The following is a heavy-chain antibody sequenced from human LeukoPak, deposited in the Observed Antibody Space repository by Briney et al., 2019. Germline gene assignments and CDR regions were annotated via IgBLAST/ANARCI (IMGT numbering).Heavy chain of an antibody. Sequence: KTSETLSLTCTVSGGSISSSSYYWGWIRQPPGKGLEWIGSIYYSGSTYYNPSLKSRVTISVDTSKNQFSLKLSSVTAADTAVYYRALLRFLEWSWGQGTLVTVSS. D-gene: IGHD3-3*01. J-gene: IGHJ5*02. CDR3: ALLRFLEWS. V-gene: IGHV4-39*01. CDR1: GGSISSSSYY. CDR2: IYYSGST.